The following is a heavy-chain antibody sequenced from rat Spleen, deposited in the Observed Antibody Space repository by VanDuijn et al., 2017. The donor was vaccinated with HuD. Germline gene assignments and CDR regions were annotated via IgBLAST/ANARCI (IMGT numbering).Heavy chain of an antibody. V-gene: IGHV5-25*01. D-gene: IGHD1-8*01. CDR3: AKEGDGGYSSYPNWFAY. CDR1: GFTFSSYY. Sequence: EVQLVESGGGLVQPGRSMKLSCAALGFTFSSYYMAWVRQAPTKGLEWIASISTGGGNTYYRDSVKGRFTISRDNAKNTLYLQMDSLRSEDTATYYCAKEGDGGYSSYPNWFAYWGQGTLVTVSS. J-gene: IGHJ3*01. CDR2: ISTGGGNT.